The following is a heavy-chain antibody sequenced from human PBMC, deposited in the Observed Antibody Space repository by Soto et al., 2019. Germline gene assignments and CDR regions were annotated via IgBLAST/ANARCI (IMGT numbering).Heavy chain of an antibody. D-gene: IGHD6-19*01. J-gene: IGHJ4*02. CDR2: IVPIFETL. V-gene: IGHV1-69*18. CDR3: VVMGNVAVSNPRSFDY. CDR1: GATFSGYA. Sequence: QVQLVQSGAEVKKPGSSVKVSCKASGATFSGYAINWVRQAPGQGLEWLGRIVPIFETLNYAERFKGRVAITAGESTTTVYMELTNLTHEDTAVYYCVVMGNVAVSNPRSFDYWGQGTQVTVSS.